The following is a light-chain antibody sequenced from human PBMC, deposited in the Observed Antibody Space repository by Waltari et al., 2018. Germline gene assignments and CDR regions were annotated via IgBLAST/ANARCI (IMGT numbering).Light chain of an antibody. J-gene: IGKJ1*01. CDR1: QGISTH. Sequence: DIQMTQSPSSLSASVGDRVIITCRASQGISTHLAWYQKKPGKVPRLLTFGTWTLQSGVPSRFSGSGFGTEFTLIISSLQTEDVASYYCQNYDRAPWTFGQGTKVEIK. CDR2: GTW. CDR3: QNYDRAPWT. V-gene: IGKV1-27*01.